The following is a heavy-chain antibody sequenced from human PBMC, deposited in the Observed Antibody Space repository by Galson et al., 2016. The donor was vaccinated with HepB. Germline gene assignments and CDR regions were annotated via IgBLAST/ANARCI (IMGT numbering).Heavy chain of an antibody. J-gene: IGHJ6*02. CDR2: VSGSGRST. Sequence: SLRLSCAASGFSFSSFAMGWVRQAPGQGLEWVSVVSGSGRSTYYAHSVKGRFTISRDNSKSTLYLQMNSLRAEDTAVYYCARYEKFLEWLLPTYYYYAMDVWGQGTTVTVSS. CDR1: GFSFSSFA. D-gene: IGHD3-3*01. V-gene: IGHV3-23*01. CDR3: ARYEKFLEWLLPTYYYYAMDV.